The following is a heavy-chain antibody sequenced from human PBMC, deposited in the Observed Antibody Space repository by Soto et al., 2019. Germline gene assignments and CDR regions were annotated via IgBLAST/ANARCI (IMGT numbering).Heavy chain of an antibody. CDR3: ARLWGPDNWGIQAFDV. Sequence: QVHLQESGPGLVRPSEAVSLTCTISGGSLNNYYWAWIRQPPGQGLEWIASVHDTGNSHYNPSLTIPVTISLATSKSQVSLKLNSITAADTATYYCARLWGPDNWGIQAFDVWGQGTVVTVSS. D-gene: IGHD7-27*01. V-gene: IGHV4-59*01. J-gene: IGHJ3*01. CDR1: GGSLNNYY. CDR2: VHDTGNS.